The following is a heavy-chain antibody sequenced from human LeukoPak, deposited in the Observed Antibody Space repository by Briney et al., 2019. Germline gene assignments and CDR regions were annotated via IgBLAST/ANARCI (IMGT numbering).Heavy chain of an antibody. Sequence: GGSLRLSCAASGFTFSSYEMNWVRQAPGKGLEWVSYISSSGSTIYYADSVKGRFTISRDNAKNSLYLQMNSLRAEDTAVYYCARGYDFWSGLRANWFDPWGQGTLVTVSS. CDR3: ARGYDFWSGLRANWFDP. J-gene: IGHJ5*02. D-gene: IGHD3-3*01. V-gene: IGHV3-48*03. CDR1: GFTFSSYE. CDR2: ISSSGSTI.